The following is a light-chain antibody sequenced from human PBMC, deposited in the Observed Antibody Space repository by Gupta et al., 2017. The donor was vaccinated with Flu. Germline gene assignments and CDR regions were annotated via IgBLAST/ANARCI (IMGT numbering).Light chain of an antibody. CDR2: GAS. J-gene: IGKJ1*01. CDR1: QSVGGN. V-gene: IGKV3-15*01. Sequence: EIVMTQSPATLSVSPGERATLSCRASQSVGGNLAWYQQKPGQAPRLLIYGASTSATGSPARFSGSGSVTDFTLISSSRQSEDFAVYYWQQDDISRTFGPGTKVEIK. CDR3: QQDDISRT.